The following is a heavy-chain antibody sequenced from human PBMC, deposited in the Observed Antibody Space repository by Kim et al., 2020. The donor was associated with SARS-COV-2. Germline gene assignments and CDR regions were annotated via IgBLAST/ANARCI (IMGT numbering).Heavy chain of an antibody. D-gene: IGHD3-16*01. V-gene: IGHV3-48*02. CDR1: GFTFSAYD. CDR2: ITKSSTTI. J-gene: IGHJ3*02. Sequence: GGSLRLFCGTSGFTFSAYDMNWVRQAPGKGLEWLSFITKSSTTIYYADSVEGRFTISRDNAKNSLFLRMNSLRDEDTALYYCVRDRMGGAFDMWGQGTMV. CDR3: VRDRMGGAFDM.